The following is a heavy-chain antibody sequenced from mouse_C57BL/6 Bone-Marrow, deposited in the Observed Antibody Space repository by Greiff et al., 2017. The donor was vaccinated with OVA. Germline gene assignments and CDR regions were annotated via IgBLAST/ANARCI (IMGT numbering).Heavy chain of an antibody. CDR3: AFYYSNYRDY. CDR1: GYTFTSYW. CDR2: IHPNSGST. V-gene: IGHV1-64*01. J-gene: IGHJ4*01. Sequence: QVHVKQPGAELVKPGASVTLSCKASGYTFTSYWMHWVKQRPGQGLEWIGMIHPNSGSTNYNEKFKSKATLTVDKSSSTAYMQLSSLTSEDSAVYYCAFYYSNYRDYWGQGTSVTVSS. D-gene: IGHD2-5*01.